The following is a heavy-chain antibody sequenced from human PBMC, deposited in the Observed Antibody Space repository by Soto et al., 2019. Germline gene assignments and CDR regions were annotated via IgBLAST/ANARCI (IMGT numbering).Heavy chain of an antibody. V-gene: IGHV4-30-4*01. Sequence: QVQLQESGPGLVKPSQTLSLTCTVSGGSISSGDYYWSWIRQPPGKGLEWIGYIYYSGSTYYNPYLKSRVTISVXTXKXXFSLKLSSVTAADTAVYYCARRCSGGSCYGVYFDYWGQGTLVTVSS. CDR1: GGSISSGDYY. CDR2: IYYSGST. CDR3: ARRCSGGSCYGVYFDY. J-gene: IGHJ4*02. D-gene: IGHD2-15*01.